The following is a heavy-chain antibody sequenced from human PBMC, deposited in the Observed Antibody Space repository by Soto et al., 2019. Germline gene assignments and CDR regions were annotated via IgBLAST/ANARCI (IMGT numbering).Heavy chain of an antibody. Sequence: GGSLRLSXAASGFTFSNAWMSWVRQAPGKGLEWVGRIKSKTDGGTTDYAAPVKGRFTISRDDSKNTLYLQMNSLKTEDTAVYYCTTDLGAAAGTGYYYYGMDVWGQGTTVTVSS. D-gene: IGHD6-13*01. CDR2: IKSKTDGGTT. J-gene: IGHJ6*02. CDR3: TTDLGAAAGTGYYYYGMDV. CDR1: GFTFSNAW. V-gene: IGHV3-15*01.